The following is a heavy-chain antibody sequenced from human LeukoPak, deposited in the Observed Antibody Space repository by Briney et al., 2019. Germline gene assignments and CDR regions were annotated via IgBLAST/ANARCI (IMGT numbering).Heavy chain of an antibody. V-gene: IGHV4-39*07. J-gene: IGHJ5*02. CDR2: IYYRGNT. Sequence: SETLSLTCIVSGDSISSSSYYWGWIRQPPGKGLEWIGSIYYRGNTYYNPSLKSRVTISVDTSKNQFSLKLSSVTAADTAVYYCARDKPGYSYGSGWFDPWGQGTLVTVSS. CDR3: ARDKPGYSYGSGWFDP. CDR1: GDSISSSSYY. D-gene: IGHD5-18*01.